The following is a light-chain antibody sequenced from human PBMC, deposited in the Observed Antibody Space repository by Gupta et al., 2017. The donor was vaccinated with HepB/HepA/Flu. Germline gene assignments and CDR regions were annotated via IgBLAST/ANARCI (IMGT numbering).Light chain of an antibody. J-gene: IGKJ3*01. CDR3: QQRSNWPLFT. CDR1: QSVSSY. Sequence: EIVLTQSPATLSLSPGERATLSFRASQSVSSYLAWYKQKPGQAPRLLIYDASNRDTGIPARFSGSGYGKDLTLTISSREPEDFAGYYCQQRSNWPLFTFGHGTKVDIK. CDR2: DAS. V-gene: IGKV3-11*01.